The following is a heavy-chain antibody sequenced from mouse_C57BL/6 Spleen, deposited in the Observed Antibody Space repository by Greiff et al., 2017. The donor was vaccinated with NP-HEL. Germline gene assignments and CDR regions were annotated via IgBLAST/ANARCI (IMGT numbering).Heavy chain of an antibody. D-gene: IGHD2-14*01. CDR2: IDPSDSYT. CDR3: ARSGTTWFAY. J-gene: IGHJ3*01. Sequence: QVQLQQPGAELVMPGASVKLSCKASGYTFTSYWMHWVKQRPGQGLEWIGEIDPSDSYTNYNQKFKGKSTLTVDKSSSTAYMQLSSLTSDDSAVYCCARSGTTWFAYWGQGTLVTVSA. V-gene: IGHV1-69*01. CDR1: GYTFTSYW.